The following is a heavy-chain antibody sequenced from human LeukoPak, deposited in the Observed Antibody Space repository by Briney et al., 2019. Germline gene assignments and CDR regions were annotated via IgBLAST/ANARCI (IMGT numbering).Heavy chain of an antibody. J-gene: IGHJ4*02. V-gene: IGHV3-23*01. CDR2: ISGSGGST. Sequence: GGSLRLSCAASGFTFSSYAMSWVRQAPGKGLEWVSAISGSGGSTYYADSVKGRFTISRDNSKNTLDLQMNSLRAEDTALYYCAKEPASGSCFDYWGQGTLVTVSS. CDR1: GFTFSSYA. D-gene: IGHD3-10*01. CDR3: AKEPASGSCFDY.